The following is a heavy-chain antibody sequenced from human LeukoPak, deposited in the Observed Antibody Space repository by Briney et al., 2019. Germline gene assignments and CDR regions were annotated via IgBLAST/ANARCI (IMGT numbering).Heavy chain of an antibody. D-gene: IGHD2-15*01. V-gene: IGHV4-4*07. J-gene: IGHJ6*03. CDR1: GGSISSYY. Sequence: SSETLSLTCTVSGGSISSYYWSWIRQPAGKGLEWIGRIYTSGSTNYNPSLKSRVTMSVDTSKNQFSLKLSSVTAADTAVYYCASFYCSGGSCYQYYYYYYMDVWGKGTTVTISS. CDR3: ASFYCSGGSCYQYYYYYYMDV. CDR2: IYTSGST.